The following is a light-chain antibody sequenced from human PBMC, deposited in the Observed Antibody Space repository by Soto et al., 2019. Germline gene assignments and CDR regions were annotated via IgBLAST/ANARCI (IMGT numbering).Light chain of an antibody. Sequence: QSALTQPPSASGTPGQRVTISCSGSSSNIGTNTVNWYQQFPGSAPQLLLYNTNPRPSGVPGRFSGSKSGTSASLAISGLQSEDEADYYCAAWDGSLDVVLFGGGTKVTVL. V-gene: IGLV1-44*01. CDR1: SSNIGTNT. CDR2: NTN. J-gene: IGLJ2*01. CDR3: AAWDGSLDVVL.